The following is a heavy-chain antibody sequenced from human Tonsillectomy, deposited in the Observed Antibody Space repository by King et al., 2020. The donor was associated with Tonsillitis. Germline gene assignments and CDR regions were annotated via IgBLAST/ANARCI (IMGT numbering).Heavy chain of an antibody. V-gene: IGHV3-15*01. J-gene: IGHJ2*01. CDR2: IRSKTAGGTT. CDR3: VTLLTMINRGL. D-gene: IGHD3-22*01. Sequence: VQLVESGGGLVKPGGSLRLSCAASGFTFSDAWMSWVRQASGKGLEWIGLIRSKTAGGTTDSAAPVKDRFIISRDDSKNVVYLQMNSLKTEDTAVYYCVTLLTMINRGLWGRGTQVTVSS. CDR1: GFTFSDAW.